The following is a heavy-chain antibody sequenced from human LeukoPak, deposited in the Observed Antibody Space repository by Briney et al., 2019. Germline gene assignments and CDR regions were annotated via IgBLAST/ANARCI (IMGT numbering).Heavy chain of an antibody. Sequence: GGSLRLSCTVSGFTFSDFYMSWVRQAPGKGLEWVSYISSSGSMLHYAYSVEGRFTISRDNGKNSLYLQMNSLRAEDTAVYYCASVAVTTNHWGQGTLVTVSS. J-gene: IGHJ5*02. CDR2: ISSSGSML. CDR1: GFTFSDFY. CDR3: ASVAVTTNH. D-gene: IGHD4-17*01. V-gene: IGHV3-11*04.